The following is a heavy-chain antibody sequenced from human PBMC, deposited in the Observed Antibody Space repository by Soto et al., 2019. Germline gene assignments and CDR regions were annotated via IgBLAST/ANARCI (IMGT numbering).Heavy chain of an antibody. V-gene: IGHV4-34*01. D-gene: IGHD3-16*01. CDR3: ARGLHYVVY. J-gene: IGHJ4*02. CDR2: INQSGST. CDR1: GGSFSGYY. Sequence: SETLSLTCAVYGGSFSGYYWSWLRQPPGKGLEWIGEINQSGSTNYNPSLKSRVTISIDTSKNQFSLKVSSVTAADTAVYYCARGLHYVVYWGQGSLVTVSS.